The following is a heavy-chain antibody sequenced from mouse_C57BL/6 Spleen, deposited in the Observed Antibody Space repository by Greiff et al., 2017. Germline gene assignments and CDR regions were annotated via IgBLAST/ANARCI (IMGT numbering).Heavy chain of an antibody. J-gene: IGHJ3*01. Sequence: VQLQQSGAELVRPGASVKLSCTASGFNIKDYYMHWVKQRPEQGLEWIGRIDPEDGDTEYAPKFEGKATMTADTSSNTAYLQLSSLTSADTAVYYCTTYYGSSSPFAYWGQGTLVTVSA. D-gene: IGHD1-1*01. V-gene: IGHV14-1*01. CDR1: GFNIKDYY. CDR3: TTYYGSSSPFAY. CDR2: IDPEDGDT.